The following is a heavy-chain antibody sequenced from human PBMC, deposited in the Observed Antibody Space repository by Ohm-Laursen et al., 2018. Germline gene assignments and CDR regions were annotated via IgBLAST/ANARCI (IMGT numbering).Heavy chain of an antibody. J-gene: IGHJ6*02. Sequence: GSSVKVSCKASGYTFTGYYMHWVRQAPGQGLEWMGWINPNSGGTNYAQKFQGRVTMTRDTSISTAYMELSRLRSDDTAVYYCARVGRVTRGDYYGMDVWGQGTTVTVSS. CDR2: INPNSGGT. CDR3: ARVGRVTRGDYYGMDV. V-gene: IGHV1-2*02. CDR1: GYTFTGYY. D-gene: IGHD4-23*01.